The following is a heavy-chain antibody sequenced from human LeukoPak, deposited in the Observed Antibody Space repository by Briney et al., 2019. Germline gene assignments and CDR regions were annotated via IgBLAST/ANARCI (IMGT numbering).Heavy chain of an antibody. J-gene: IGHJ6*04. CDR1: GFTFSNYA. CDR3: AKDPRGHYYGMDV. V-gene: IGHV3-23*01. Sequence: GGSLRLSCAASGFTFSNYAMSWVRQAPGKGLEWVSAISGSGVSTYYADSVKGRFTISRDNSKNTLYLQMNGLRAEDTAVYYCAKDPRGHYYGMDVWGKGTTVTVSS. D-gene: IGHD3-10*01. CDR2: ISGSGVST.